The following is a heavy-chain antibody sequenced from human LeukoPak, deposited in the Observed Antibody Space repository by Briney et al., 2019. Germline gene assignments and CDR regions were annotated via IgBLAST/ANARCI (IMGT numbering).Heavy chain of an antibody. Sequence: GEALKISCKGSGYSFTYYWIGRVRQMPGEGVELVGIIYPGDCNTSYGPSFQGQVTISADKSISTAYLQWSSLKASDTAMYYCARRGTAPHVRYFDLWGRGTLVTVSS. CDR2: IYPGDCNT. CDR3: ARRGTAPHVRYFDL. J-gene: IGHJ2*01. CDR1: GYSFTYYW. V-gene: IGHV5-51*01. D-gene: IGHD3-16*01.